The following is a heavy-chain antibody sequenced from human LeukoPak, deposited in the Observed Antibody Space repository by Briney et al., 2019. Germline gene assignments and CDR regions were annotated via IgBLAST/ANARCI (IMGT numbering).Heavy chain of an antibody. CDR1: GGSFSGYY. D-gene: IGHD3-22*01. V-gene: IGHV4-34*01. J-gene: IGHJ4*02. CDR3: ARLSSGITH. CDR2: INHSGST. Sequence: KPSETLSLTCAVYGGSFSGYYWSWIRQPPGKGLEWIGEINHSGSTNYNPSLKSRVTISVDTSKTQFSLKLSSVTAADTAVYYCARLSSGITHWGQGTLVTVSS.